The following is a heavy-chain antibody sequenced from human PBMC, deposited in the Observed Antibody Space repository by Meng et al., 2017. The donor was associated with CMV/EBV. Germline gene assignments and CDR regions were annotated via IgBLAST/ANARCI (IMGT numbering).Heavy chain of an antibody. CDR1: GYTFTSYG. V-gene: IGHV1-18*01. Sequence: ASVMVSCKASGYTFTSYGISWVRQAPGQGLEWMGWLSAYNGNTNYAQKLQGRVTMITDTSTSTAYMELRSLRSDDTAVYYCARVGGYPAGEGYYFDYWGQGTLVTVSS. D-gene: IGHD3-16*01. CDR3: ARVGGYPAGEGYYFDY. CDR2: LSAYNGNT. J-gene: IGHJ4*02.